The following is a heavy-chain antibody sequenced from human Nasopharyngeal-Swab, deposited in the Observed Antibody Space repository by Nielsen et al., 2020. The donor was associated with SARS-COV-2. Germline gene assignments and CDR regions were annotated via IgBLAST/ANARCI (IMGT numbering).Heavy chain of an antibody. CDR2: FKYGGSS. CDR1: GGSFSNYY. CDR3: ARGAPSSYWFDP. J-gene: IGHJ5*02. V-gene: IGHV4-34*01. Sequence: SETLSLTCAVFGGSFSNYYWTWIRQPPGKELEWIGEFKYGGSSNYNPSLKSRVTMSLDTSKNQFSLELSSGTAADTAVYYCARGAPSSYWFDPWGQGTLVTVSS.